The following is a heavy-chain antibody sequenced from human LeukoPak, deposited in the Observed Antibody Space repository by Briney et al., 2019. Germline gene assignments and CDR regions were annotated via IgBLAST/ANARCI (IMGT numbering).Heavy chain of an antibody. CDR3: ARYSSGYPYPDY. CDR2: IYLGDSDT. Sequence: GESLKISCKGSRYSFTNYWIAWVRQMPGKGLEWMGIIYLGDSDTRCIPSFQGQVTISADKSISTAYLQWSSLKASDTAMYYCARYSSGYPYPDYWGQGTLVTVSS. CDR1: RYSFTNYW. D-gene: IGHD3-22*01. J-gene: IGHJ4*02. V-gene: IGHV5-51*01.